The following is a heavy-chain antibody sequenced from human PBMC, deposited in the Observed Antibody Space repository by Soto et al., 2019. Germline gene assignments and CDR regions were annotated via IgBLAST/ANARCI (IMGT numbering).Heavy chain of an antibody. Sequence: GGSLRLSCAASGFTFNNYAMNWIRQAPGKGLEWVSSISASGGSAYYADSVKGRFTISRDNSKNTLYLQTNSLRVEDTALYYCAKAKTRSYAAALDIWGQGTMVTVSS. CDR2: ISASGGSA. J-gene: IGHJ3*02. CDR3: AKAKTRSYAAALDI. V-gene: IGHV3-23*01. CDR1: GFTFNNYA. D-gene: IGHD2-8*01.